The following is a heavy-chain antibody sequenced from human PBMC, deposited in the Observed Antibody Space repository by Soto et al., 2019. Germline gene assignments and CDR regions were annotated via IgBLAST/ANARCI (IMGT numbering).Heavy chain of an antibody. J-gene: IGHJ3*02. CDR1: GFTVSSNY. CDR2: IYTGGST. CDR3: ARDSVWHTPDAFAFDI. Sequence: EVQLVETGGGLIQPGGSLRLSCAASGFTVSSNYMRWVRQAPGKGLEWVAVIYTGGSTYYADSVQGRFTIVRDNNKSTQDLQMISLRAEDTAGYDCARDSVWHTPDAFAFDIWGQGTMVTVSS. V-gene: IGHV3-53*02.